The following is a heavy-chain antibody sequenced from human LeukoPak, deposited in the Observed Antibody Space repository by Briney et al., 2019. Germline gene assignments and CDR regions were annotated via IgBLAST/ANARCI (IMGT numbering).Heavy chain of an antibody. CDR2: IYYTGST. CDR1: GGSISTYY. D-gene: IGHD3-3*01. J-gene: IGHJ4*02. V-gene: IGHV4-59*01. Sequence: SETLSLTCTVSGGSISTYYWSWIRQPPGKGLEWIGYIYYTGSTSCNPSLKSRVTISVDTSKNQFSLKLSSVTAEDTAVYYCARDASAYYWGQGTLVTVSS. CDR3: ARDASAYY.